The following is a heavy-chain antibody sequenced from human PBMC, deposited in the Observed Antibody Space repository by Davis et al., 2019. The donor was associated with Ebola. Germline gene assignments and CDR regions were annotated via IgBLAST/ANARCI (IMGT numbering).Heavy chain of an antibody. CDR2: IYYSGST. CDR3: ARLGYYDSSGYLIDY. V-gene: IGHV4-59*08. Sequence: MPSETLSLTCSVSGASISGYFWSWIRQPPGKGLEWIGYIYYSGSTNYNPSLKSRVTISVDTSKNQFSLKLSSVTAADTAVYYCARLGYYDSSGYLIDYWGQGTLVTVSS. CDR1: GASISGYF. D-gene: IGHD3-22*01. J-gene: IGHJ4*02.